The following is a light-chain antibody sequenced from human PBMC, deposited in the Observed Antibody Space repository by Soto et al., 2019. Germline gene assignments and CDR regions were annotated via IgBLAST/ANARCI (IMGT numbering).Light chain of an antibody. Sequence: DIQRTQSPSTLSASVLDRVTITFRASQTISSWLAWYQQKPGKAPKLLIYKASTLKSGVPSRFSGSGSGTEFTLTISSLQPDDFATYYCQHYNSYSEAFGQGTKVDIK. V-gene: IGKV1-5*03. CDR3: QHYNSYSEA. CDR1: QTISSW. J-gene: IGKJ1*01. CDR2: KAS.